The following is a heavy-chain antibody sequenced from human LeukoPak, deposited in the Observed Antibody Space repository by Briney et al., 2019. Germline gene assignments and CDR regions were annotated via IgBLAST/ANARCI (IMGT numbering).Heavy chain of an antibody. CDR1: GGSITDTNYY. V-gene: IGHV4-39*01. Sequence: SETLSLTCSVSGGSITDTNYYWAWIRQPPGTGLEWIANIYYTGTTYHNPSLKSRVTISVDTSNNQFSLKLSSVTAADTAVYYCARDVSRTSWTWRWGQGTVVTVSS. CDR3: ARDVSRTSWTWR. J-gene: IGHJ3*01. D-gene: IGHD2-2*01. CDR2: IYYTGTT.